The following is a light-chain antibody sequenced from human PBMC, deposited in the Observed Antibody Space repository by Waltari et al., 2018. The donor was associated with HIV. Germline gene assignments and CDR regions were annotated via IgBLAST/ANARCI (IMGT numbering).Light chain of an antibody. V-gene: IGLV2-14*01. CDR3: SSYTTIDTWV. J-gene: IGLJ3*02. Sequence: QSALTQPASVSGSPGQSITISCTGTTSDIGEYNYVSWVQHHPAKAPKRIIFEVSTRPAVVSTCFSGSKSGNTASLTVSGLQAEDEADYYCSSYTTIDTWVFGGGTKLTVL. CDR1: TSDIGEYNY. CDR2: EVS.